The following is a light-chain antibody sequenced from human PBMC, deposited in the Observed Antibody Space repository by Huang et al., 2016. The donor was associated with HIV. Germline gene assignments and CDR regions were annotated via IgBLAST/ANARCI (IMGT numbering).Light chain of an antibody. Sequence: EVEMTQSPATLSVSPGERVTLSCRASQSISSSLAWFQHKPGQAPRLVIYGASTRATGIPARFSGSGSVAEFTLTINSLQSEDFAVYYCHQYSDRNTFGQGTKLEIK. V-gene: IGKV3-15*01. CDR2: GAS. CDR1: QSISSS. J-gene: IGKJ2*01. CDR3: HQYSDRNT.